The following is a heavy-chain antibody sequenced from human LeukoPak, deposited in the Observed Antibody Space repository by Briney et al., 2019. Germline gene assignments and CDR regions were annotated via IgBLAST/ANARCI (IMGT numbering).Heavy chain of an antibody. CDR3: AREERKGFLEWSYYWDYYYGMDV. CDR1: GYTFTGYY. Sequence: GASVKVSCKASGYTFTGYYMHWVRQAPGQGLEWMGWINPNSGGTNYAQKFQGRVTMTRDTSISTAYMELSRLRSDDTAVYYCAREERKGFLEWSYYWDYYYGMDVWGQGTTVTVSS. D-gene: IGHD3-3*01. V-gene: IGHV1-2*02. J-gene: IGHJ6*02. CDR2: INPNSGGT.